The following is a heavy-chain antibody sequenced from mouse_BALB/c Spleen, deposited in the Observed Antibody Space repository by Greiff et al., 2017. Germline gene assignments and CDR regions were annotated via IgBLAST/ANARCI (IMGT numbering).Heavy chain of an antibody. J-gene: IGHJ2*01. CDR2: ISYSGST. Sequence: VQLKESGPGLVKPSQSLSLTCTVTGYSITSDYAWNWIRQFPGNKLEWMGYISYSGSTSYNPSLKSRISITRDTSKNQFFLQLNSVTTEDTATYYCARRITTVVGYFDYWGQGTTLTVSS. D-gene: IGHD1-1*01. CDR3: ARRITTVVGYFDY. CDR1: GYSITSDYA. V-gene: IGHV3-2*02.